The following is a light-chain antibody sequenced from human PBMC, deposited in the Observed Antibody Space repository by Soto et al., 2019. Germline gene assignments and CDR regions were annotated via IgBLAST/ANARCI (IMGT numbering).Light chain of an antibody. J-gene: IGKJ5*01. V-gene: IGKV1-5*01. CDR1: QSISSW. CDR2: DAS. Sequence: DIQMTQSPSTLSASVGDRVTITCRASQSISSWLAWYQQKPGKAPKLLIYDASSLESGVPSRFSGSGSGTECTLTISSLQTDDFATYYCQQYNSYSITFGQGTRLEIK. CDR3: QQYNSYSIT.